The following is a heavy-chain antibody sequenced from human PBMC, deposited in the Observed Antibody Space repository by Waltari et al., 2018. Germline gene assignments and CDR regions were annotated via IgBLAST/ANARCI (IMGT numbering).Heavy chain of an antibody. D-gene: IGHD2-21*01. CDR1: GYTFINYG. CDR2: MNTYTQTP. Sequence: QVQLVQSGSEMKKPGASVKVSCKASGYTFINYGVNWVRQAPGQGLEWMGWMNTYTQTPTYVQGFTGRCAFSSDTSVNPGYLQISNLKTEDTSVYYCARGYIVIVPAAYHWFDPWGQGTLFTVSS. J-gene: IGHJ5*02. CDR3: ARGYIVIVPAAYHWFDP. V-gene: IGHV7-4-1*02.